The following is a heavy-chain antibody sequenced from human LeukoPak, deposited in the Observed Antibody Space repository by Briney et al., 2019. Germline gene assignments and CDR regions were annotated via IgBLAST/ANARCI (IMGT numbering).Heavy chain of an antibody. J-gene: IGHJ3*02. CDR1: GYTFTSYD. V-gene: IGHV1-8*01. Sequence: ASVKVSCKASGYTFTSYDINWVRQATGQGLEWMGWMNPNSGNTGYAQKFQGRVTMTRNTSISTAYMELSSLRSEDTAVYYCARGLIVVPAAIDAFDIWGQGTMVTVSS. D-gene: IGHD2-2*01. CDR2: MNPNSGNT. CDR3: ARGLIVVPAAIDAFDI.